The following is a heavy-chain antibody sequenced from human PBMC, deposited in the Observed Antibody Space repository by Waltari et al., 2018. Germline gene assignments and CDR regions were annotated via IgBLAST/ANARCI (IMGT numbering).Heavy chain of an antibody. V-gene: IGHV3-23*01. CDR1: GFTFRSYA. D-gene: IGHD3-22*01. J-gene: IGHJ4*02. CDR2: ISGSGSRT. Sequence: EVQLLESGGGLVQPGGSLRLSCAASGFTFRSYAMSWARPAPGKGLEWVSAISGSGSRTYYAESVKGRFTISRDNSKNTLYLQMNSLRAEDTAVYYCAKGVHWTPASVIVDYWGQGTLVTVSS. CDR3: AKGVHWTPASVIVDY.